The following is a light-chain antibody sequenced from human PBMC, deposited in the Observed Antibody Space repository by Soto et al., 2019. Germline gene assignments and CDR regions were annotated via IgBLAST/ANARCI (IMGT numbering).Light chain of an antibody. CDR2: AAS. J-gene: IGKJ1*01. CDR3: QHYSTVWA. Sequence: DIQMTQSPSTLSASVGDRVTITSRASQSISSWLAWYQQKPGKAPKRLIYAASSLQSGVPSRFSGSGSGTEFTLTISSLQPDDFATYYCQHYSTVWAFGQGTKV. CDR1: QSISSW. V-gene: IGKV1-5*01.